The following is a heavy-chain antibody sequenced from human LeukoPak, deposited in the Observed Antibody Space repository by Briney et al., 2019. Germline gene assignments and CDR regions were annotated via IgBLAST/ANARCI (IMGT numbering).Heavy chain of an antibody. CDR2: ISSSGSTI. CDR3: ARDDSYGLDY. V-gene: IGHV3-48*03. CDR1: GFTFSNYE. Sequence: HPGGSLRLSCAASGFTFSNYEMNWVRQAPGKGLEWVSYISSSGSTIYYADSVKGRFTISRDNAKNSLYLQMNSLRAEDTAVYYCARDDSYGLDYWSQGTRVTVSS. D-gene: IGHD5-18*01. J-gene: IGHJ4*02.